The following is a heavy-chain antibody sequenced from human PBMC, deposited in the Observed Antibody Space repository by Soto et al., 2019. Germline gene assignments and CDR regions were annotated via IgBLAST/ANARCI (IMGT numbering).Heavy chain of an antibody. D-gene: IGHD6-13*01. CDR2: ISATGGST. Sequence: GGSLRLSCAASGFTFSSYAMSWVRLAPGKGLEWVSTISATGGSTYYADSVQGRFTISRDNSRNTLYLQMNSLRAEDTAVYYCAKDEGQQLAPFDYWGQGTLVTVSS. J-gene: IGHJ4*02. V-gene: IGHV3-23*01. CDR3: AKDEGQQLAPFDY. CDR1: GFTFSSYA.